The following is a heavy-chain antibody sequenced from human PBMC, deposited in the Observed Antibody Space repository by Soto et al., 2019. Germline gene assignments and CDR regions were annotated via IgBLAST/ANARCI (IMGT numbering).Heavy chain of an antibody. Sequence: GASVKVSCKASGYTFTSYYMHWVRQAPGQGLEWMGIINPSGGSTSYAQKFQGRVTMTRDTSTSTVYMELSSLRSEDTAVYYCAKAFRRITIFGVVPYGMDVWGQGTTVTVSS. CDR3: AKAFRRITIFGVVPYGMDV. J-gene: IGHJ6*02. V-gene: IGHV1-46*01. CDR2: INPSGGST. CDR1: GYTFTSYY. D-gene: IGHD3-3*01.